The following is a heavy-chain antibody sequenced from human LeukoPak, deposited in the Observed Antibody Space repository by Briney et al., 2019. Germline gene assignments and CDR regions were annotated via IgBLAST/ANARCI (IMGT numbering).Heavy chain of an antibody. CDR3: ARRGSSGWIYYFDY. D-gene: IGHD6-19*01. CDR1: AGSISYYY. Sequence: SETLSLTCTVSAGSISYYYWSWIRQPPGKGLEWIGYIYYSGSTNYNPSLKSRVTISVDTSKNQFSLKLSSVTAADTAVYYCARRGSSGWIYYFDYWGQGTLVTVSS. V-gene: IGHV4-59*08. J-gene: IGHJ4*02. CDR2: IYYSGST.